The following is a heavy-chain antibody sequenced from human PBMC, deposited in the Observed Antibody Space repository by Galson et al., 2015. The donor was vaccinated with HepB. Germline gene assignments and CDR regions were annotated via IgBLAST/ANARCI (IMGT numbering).Heavy chain of an antibody. J-gene: IGHJ6*02. CDR1: GYMFTAYY. D-gene: IGHD1-26*01. CDR3: ARDKSGTRLDHYYYYGMDV. Sequence: SVKVSCKASGYMFTAYYIHWVRQAPGQGLEWMGWINPNNRGTNHAQKFQGRVTMTRDTSTSTVYMELSRLRSDDTAVYYCARDKSGTRLDHYYYYGMDVWGQGTTVTVSS. V-gene: IGHV1-2*02. CDR2: INPNNRGT.